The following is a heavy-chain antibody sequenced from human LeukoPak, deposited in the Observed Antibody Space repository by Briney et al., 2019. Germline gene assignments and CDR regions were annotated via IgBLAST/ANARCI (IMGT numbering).Heavy chain of an antibody. CDR3: ARVRAARIAARPEYAFDY. D-gene: IGHD6-6*01. CDR1: GGSFSGYY. Sequence: SETLSLTCAVYGGSFSGYYWSWISQPPGKGLEWIGEINHSGSTNYNPSLKSRVTISVDTSENQFSLKLRSVAAADTAVYYCARVRAARIAARPEYAFDYWGQGTLVTVSS. CDR2: INHSGST. V-gene: IGHV4-34*01. J-gene: IGHJ4*02.